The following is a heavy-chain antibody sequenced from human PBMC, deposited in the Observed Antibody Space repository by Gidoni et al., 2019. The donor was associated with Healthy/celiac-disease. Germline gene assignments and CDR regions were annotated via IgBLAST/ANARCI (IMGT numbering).Heavy chain of an antibody. Sequence: EVQLVESGGGLVQPGGSLRLSCAASGFTFSSYWMPWVRQAPGKGLVWVSRIKSDGSSTSYADSVKGRFTISRDDAKNTLYLQMNSLRAEDTAVYYCARGSSPAAAGLNWFDPWGQGTLVTVSS. V-gene: IGHV3-74*01. CDR1: GFTFSSYW. CDR3: ARGSSPAAAGLNWFDP. J-gene: IGHJ5*02. CDR2: IKSDGSST. D-gene: IGHD6-13*01.